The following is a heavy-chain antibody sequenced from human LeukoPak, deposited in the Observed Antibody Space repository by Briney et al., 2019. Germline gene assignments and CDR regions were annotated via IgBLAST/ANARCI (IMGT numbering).Heavy chain of an antibody. D-gene: IGHD1-14*01. V-gene: IGHV3-23*01. CDR3: ARDAGVNHLDY. Sequence: GGSLRLSCAASGFTFSSYGMTWVRQAPGKGLEWVSGISGSGGSTYYADSVKGRFTISRDNAKNSLYLQMNSLRAEDTAVYYCARDAGVNHLDYWGQGTLVTVSS. J-gene: IGHJ4*02. CDR1: GFTFSSYG. CDR2: ISGSGGST.